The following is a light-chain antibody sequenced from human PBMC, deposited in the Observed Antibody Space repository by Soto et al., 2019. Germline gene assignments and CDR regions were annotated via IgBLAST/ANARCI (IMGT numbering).Light chain of an antibody. J-gene: IGLJ1*01. CDR3: CSYAGNSLYV. V-gene: IGLV2-23*01. CDR1: SSDVGSYNL. Sequence: QSVLTQPASVSGSPGQSITISCTGTSSDVGSYNLVSWYQQHPGKAPKLMIYEGSKRPSGVSNRFSGSKSGNTASLTISGLQAEDEADYYCCSYAGNSLYVSGNGTKVTVL. CDR2: EGS.